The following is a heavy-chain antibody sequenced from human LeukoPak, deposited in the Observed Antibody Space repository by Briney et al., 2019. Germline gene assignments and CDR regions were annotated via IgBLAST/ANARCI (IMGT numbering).Heavy chain of an antibody. J-gene: IGHJ4*02. D-gene: IGHD4-17*01. CDR2: IKSKTDGGTT. V-gene: IGHV3-15*01. CDR1: GFTVSSNY. Sequence: GGSLRLSCAASGFTVSSNYMSWVRQAPGKGLEWVGRIKSKTDGGTTDYAAPVKGRFTISRDDSKNTLYLQMNSLKTEDTAVYYCTAQEDYGDYDDWGQGTLVTVSS. CDR3: TAQEDYGDYDD.